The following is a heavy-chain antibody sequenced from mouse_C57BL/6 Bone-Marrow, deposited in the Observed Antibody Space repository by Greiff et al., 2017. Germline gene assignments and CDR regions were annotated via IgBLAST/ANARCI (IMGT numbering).Heavy chain of an antibody. V-gene: IGHV1-69*01. CDR2: IDPSDSYT. CDR1: GYTFTSYW. Sequence: QVQLQQPGAELVMPGASVKLSCKASGYTFTSYWMHWVKQRPGQGLEWIGEIDPSDSYTNYNQKFKGKSTLTVDKSSSTAYMQLSSLTSEDSAVYYCARFPVYGYDDWGQGTSVTVSS. D-gene: IGHD2-2*01. CDR3: ARFPVYGYDD. J-gene: IGHJ4*01.